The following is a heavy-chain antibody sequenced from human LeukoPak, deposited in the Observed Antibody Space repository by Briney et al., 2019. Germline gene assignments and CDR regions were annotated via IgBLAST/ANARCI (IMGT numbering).Heavy chain of an antibody. V-gene: IGHV1-2*02. J-gene: IGHJ4*02. Sequence: GASAKVSCKASGYTFTGYYMHWVRQAPGQGLEWMGWINPNSGGTNYAQKFQGRVTMTRDTSISTAYMELSSLRSDDTAVYYCERDSMSFEYWGQGTLVTVSS. CDR3: ERDSMSFEY. CDR1: GYTFTGYY. D-gene: IGHD2/OR15-2a*01. CDR2: INPNSGGT.